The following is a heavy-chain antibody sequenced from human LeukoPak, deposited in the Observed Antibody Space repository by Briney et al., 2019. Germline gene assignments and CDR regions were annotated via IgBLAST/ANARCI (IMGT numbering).Heavy chain of an antibody. CDR3: ARAPRETYYDILTGWYFDY. CDR1: GGSISSYY. CDR2: IYTSGST. J-gene: IGHJ4*02. D-gene: IGHD3-9*01. V-gene: IGHV4-4*07. Sequence: SETLSLTCTVSGGSISSYYWSWIRQPAGKGLEWIGRIYTSGSTNYNPSLKSRVTMSVDTSKNQFSLKLSSVTAADTAVYYCARAPRETYYDILTGWYFDYWGQGTLVTVSS.